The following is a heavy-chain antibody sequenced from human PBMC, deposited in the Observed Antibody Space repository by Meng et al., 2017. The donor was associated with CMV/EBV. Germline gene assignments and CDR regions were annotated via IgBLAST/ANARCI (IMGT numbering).Heavy chain of an antibody. CDR1: GFTFSSYS. D-gene: IGHD3-22*01. CDR2: ISSSSSTI. V-gene: IGHV3-48*04. CDR3: ARDYYDSSGYYDY. J-gene: IGHJ4*02. Sequence: GALRLSCAASGFTFSSYSMNWVRQAPGKGLEWVSYISSSSSTIYYADSVKGRFTISRDNAKNSLYLQMNSLRAEDTAVYYCARDYYDSSGYYDYWGQGTLVTVSS.